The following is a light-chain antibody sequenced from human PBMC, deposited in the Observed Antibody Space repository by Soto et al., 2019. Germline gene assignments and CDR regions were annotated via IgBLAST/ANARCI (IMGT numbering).Light chain of an antibody. CDR1: QSVSSN. V-gene: IGKV3-15*01. CDR3: QQYNNWPPIT. J-gene: IGKJ5*01. CDR2: GAS. Sequence: EIVMTQSPATLSVSPGERATLSCRASQSVSSNLAWYQQKPGQAPRLLIYGASTRATGTPARFSGSGSETELTLTLSSLQSEDLASYYCQQYNNWPPITFGQGTRLEIK.